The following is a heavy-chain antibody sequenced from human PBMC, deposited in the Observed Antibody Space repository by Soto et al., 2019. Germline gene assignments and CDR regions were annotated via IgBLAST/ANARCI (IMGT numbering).Heavy chain of an antibody. CDR2: MNPNSGNT. D-gene: IGHD1-1*01. CDR1: GYTFTSYD. V-gene: IGHV1-8*01. J-gene: IGHJ4*02. CDR3: ARTLSRDNVDY. Sequence: QVQLVQSGAEVKKPGASVKVSCKASGYTFTSYDINWVRQATGQGLEWMGLMNPNSGNTGYAHKFPGRVNLTRNTSTSTAYMELSSLRSYDTAGYYCARTLSRDNVDYWGQGTLVTVPS.